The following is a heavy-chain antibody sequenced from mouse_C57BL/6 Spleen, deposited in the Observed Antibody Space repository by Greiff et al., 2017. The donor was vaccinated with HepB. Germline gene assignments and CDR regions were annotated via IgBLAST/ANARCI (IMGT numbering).Heavy chain of an antibody. D-gene: IGHD1-1*01. CDR1: GYTFTSYW. CDR3: ARGDYYGSSYAMDY. V-gene: IGHV1-7*01. J-gene: IGHJ4*01. CDR2: INPSSGYT. Sequence: VQLQQSGAELAKPGASVKLSCKASGYTFTSYWMHWVKQRPGQGLEWIGYINPSSGYTKYNQKFKDKATVTADKSSSTAYMQLSSLTYEDSAVYYGARGDYYGSSYAMDYWGQGTSGTVSS.